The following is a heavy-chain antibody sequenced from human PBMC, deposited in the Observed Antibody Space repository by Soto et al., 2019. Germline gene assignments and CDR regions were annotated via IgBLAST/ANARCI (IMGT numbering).Heavy chain of an antibody. CDR3: AKDLNYYDSSGYYHEGGHYYYGMDV. J-gene: IGHJ6*02. Sequence: GGALRLSCAASVFTFSTYGMHSVGQAPGNRLECVPPISYDGSNKYYADSVKGRFTISRDNSKNTLYLQMNSLRAEDTDVYYCAKDLNYYDSSGYYHEGGHYYYGMDVWGQGTTVTVS. D-gene: IGHD3-22*01. V-gene: IGHV3-30*18. CDR2: ISYDGSNK. CDR1: VFTFSTYG.